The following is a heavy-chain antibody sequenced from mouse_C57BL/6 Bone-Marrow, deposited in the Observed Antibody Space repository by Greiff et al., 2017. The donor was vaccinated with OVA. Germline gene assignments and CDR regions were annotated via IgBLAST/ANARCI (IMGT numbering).Heavy chain of an antibody. CDR2: INYDGSST. Sequence: EVKLVESEGGLVQPGSSMKLSCTASGFTFSDYYMAWVRQVPEKGLEWVANINYDGSSTYYLDSLKCRFIISRDNAKNTRYLQMRSLRSEDTATYYYAREENGHFFDYWGQGTPLTVSA. CDR3: AREENGHFFDY. V-gene: IGHV5-16*01. CDR1: GFTFSDYY. J-gene: IGHJ2*01. D-gene: IGHD2-1*01.